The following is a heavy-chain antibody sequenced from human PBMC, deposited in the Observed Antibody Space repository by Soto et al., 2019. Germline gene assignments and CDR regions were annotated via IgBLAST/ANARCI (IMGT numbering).Heavy chain of an antibody. CDR3: AKGGMGIVVTRYDGMDV. D-gene: IGHD1-26*01. J-gene: IGHJ6*02. CDR1: GFTFSSYA. Sequence: EVQLLESGGGLVQPGGSLRLSCAASGFTFSSYAMSWVRQAPGKGLEWVSAISGSGGSTYYADSVKGRFTISGDNSKNTLYLQMNSLRAEDTAVYYCAKGGMGIVVTRYDGMDVWGQGTTVTVSS. CDR2: ISGSGGST. V-gene: IGHV3-23*01.